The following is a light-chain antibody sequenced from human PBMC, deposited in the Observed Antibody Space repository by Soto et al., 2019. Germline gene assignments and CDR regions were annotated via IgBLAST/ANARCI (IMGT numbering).Light chain of an antibody. CDR2: EVT. CDR3: CSYAPSSTYV. V-gene: IGLV2-23*02. J-gene: IGLJ1*01. Sequence: QSARTQPASVSGSPGQSITISCTGTSSDVGSYNLVSWYQQHPGKAPKLMIYEVTQRPSGVANRFSGSKSGNTASLTISGLQAEDEADYYCCSYAPSSTYVFGPGTKLTVL. CDR1: SSDVGSYNL.